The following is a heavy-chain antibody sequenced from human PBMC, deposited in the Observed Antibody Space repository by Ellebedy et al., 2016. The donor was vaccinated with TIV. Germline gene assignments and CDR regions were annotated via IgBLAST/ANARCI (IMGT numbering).Heavy chain of an antibody. CDR2: IRQDGNEK. V-gene: IGHV3-7*01. Sequence: GESLKISCEASGFSFSSYWMSWARQAPGKGLEWVANIRQDGNEKYYVDSVKGRFTISRDNAKNSLYLQMNSLRAEDTAVYYCATDYLRVGATGSLDSWGQGTLVTVSS. CDR1: GFSFSSYW. D-gene: IGHD1-26*01. J-gene: IGHJ4*02. CDR3: ATDYLRVGATGSLDS.